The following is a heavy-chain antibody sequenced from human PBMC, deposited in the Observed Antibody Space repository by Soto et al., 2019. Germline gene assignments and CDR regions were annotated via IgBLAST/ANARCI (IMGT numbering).Heavy chain of an antibody. CDR3: VRYYRRPEVFAP. D-gene: IGHD3-16*02. CDR2: ISYSGST. J-gene: IGHJ5*02. CDR1: GASISSTTYY. V-gene: IGHV4-39*01. Sequence: SETLSLTCTVSGASISSTTYYWGWIRQPPGKGLECIGRISYSGSTYYNPSLKSRVTISVDTSNNQFSLKLSSVTAADTAVYYCVRYYRRPEVFAPSGQGTLVIVSS.